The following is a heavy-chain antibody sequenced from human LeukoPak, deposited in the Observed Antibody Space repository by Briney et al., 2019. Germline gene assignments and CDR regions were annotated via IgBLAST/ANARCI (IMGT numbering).Heavy chain of an antibody. CDR1: GGTFSSYA. Sequence: VKVSCKASGGTFSSYAISWVRQAPGQGLEWMGGTIPIFGTAHYAQKFQGRVTITADESTSTAYMELSSLKSEDTAVYYCARDRAWSTIETLQLDYWGQGTLVTVSS. D-gene: IGHD5/OR15-5a*01. V-gene: IGHV1-69*13. CDR2: TIPIFGTA. J-gene: IGHJ4*02. CDR3: ARDRAWSTIETLQLDY.